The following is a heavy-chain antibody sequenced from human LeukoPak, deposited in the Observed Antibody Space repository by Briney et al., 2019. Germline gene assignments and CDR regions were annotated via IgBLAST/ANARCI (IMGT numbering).Heavy chain of an antibody. CDR3: ARDMIVGAATSFDAYDI. Sequence: ASVKVSCKASGYTFTIYGISWVRQAPGQGLEWMGWISAYNGNTNYAQKLQGRVTMTTDTSTSTAYMELRSLRSDDTAVYYCARDMIVGAATSFDAYDIWGQGTLVTVSS. D-gene: IGHD1-26*01. CDR1: GYTFTIYG. CDR2: ISAYNGNT. J-gene: IGHJ3*02. V-gene: IGHV1-18*01.